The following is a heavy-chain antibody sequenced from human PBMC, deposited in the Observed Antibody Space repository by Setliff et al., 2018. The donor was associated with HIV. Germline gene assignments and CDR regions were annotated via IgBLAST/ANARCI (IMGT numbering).Heavy chain of an antibody. CDR1: GGTFSDYS. V-gene: IGHV1-69*13. Sequence: SVKVSCKASGGTFSDYSISWVRQAPGQGLEWMGGIIPFFGRENYAQKFQGRVAITADESTNTAYMELNTLRSEDTAVYYCATDLKGNYLDYFDSWGQGTLVTVPQ. CDR2: IIPFFGRE. CDR3: ATDLKGNYLDYFDS. D-gene: IGHD1-7*01. J-gene: IGHJ4*02.